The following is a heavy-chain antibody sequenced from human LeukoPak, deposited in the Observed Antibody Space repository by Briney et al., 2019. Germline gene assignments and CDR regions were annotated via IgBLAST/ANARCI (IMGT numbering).Heavy chain of an antibody. CDR2: IIPIFGTA. V-gene: IGHV1-69*01. D-gene: IGHD3-10*01. CDR3: ASPRTDGSGSYSFFHPIDY. Sequence: SVKVSCKASGGTFSSYAISWVRQAPGQGLEWMGGIIPIFGTASYAQKFQGRVTITADESTSTAYMELSSLRSEDTAVYYCASPRTDGSGSYSFFHPIDYWGQGTLVTVSS. J-gene: IGHJ4*02. CDR1: GGTFSSYA.